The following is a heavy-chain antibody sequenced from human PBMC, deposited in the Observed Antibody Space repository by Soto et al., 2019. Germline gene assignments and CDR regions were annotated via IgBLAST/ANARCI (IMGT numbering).Heavy chain of an antibody. D-gene: IGHD2-21*01. CDR3: ARRRYCCTDCCKKFYYGMDV. J-gene: IGHJ6*02. CDR2: IIPVLTVT. CDR1: GSTFSSYT. Sequence: QVQLVQSGAEVRYPGSSVKISCRASGSTFSSYTVNWVRQAPGQGLEWIGRIIPVLTVTDFARTFKGRVTITADRSANTASMELTGLTSEDTAIYYCARRRYCCTDCCKKFYYGMDVWGQGTTVTVSS. V-gene: IGHV1-69*02.